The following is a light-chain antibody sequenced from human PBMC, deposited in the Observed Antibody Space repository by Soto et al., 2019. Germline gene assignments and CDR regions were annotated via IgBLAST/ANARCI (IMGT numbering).Light chain of an antibody. V-gene: IGKV3-20*01. J-gene: IGKJ4*01. CDR2: GTS. CDR1: QTIGRNY. CDR3: QQYASSPLLT. Sequence: EVVLTQSAATLSVSPGETATLSCGASQTIGRNYLAWYQQKPGQAPRLLIFGTSTRATGIPDRFSGSGSGTDFTLSISRLEPEDFAVYYCQQYASSPLLTFGGGTKVDIK.